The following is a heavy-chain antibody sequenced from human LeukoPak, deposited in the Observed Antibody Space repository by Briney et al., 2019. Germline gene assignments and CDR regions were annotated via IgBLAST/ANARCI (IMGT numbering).Heavy chain of an antibody. CDR1: GGSFSGYY. D-gene: IGHD5-12*01. CDR2: INHSGST. CDR3: ARTLRLRSYYFDY. J-gene: IGHJ4*02. Sequence: SETLSLTCAVYGGSFSGYYWSWIRQPPGEGLEWIGEINHSGSTNYNPSLKSRVTISVDTSKNQFSLKLSSVTAADTAVYYCARTLRLRSYYFDYWGQGTLVTVSS. V-gene: IGHV4-34*01.